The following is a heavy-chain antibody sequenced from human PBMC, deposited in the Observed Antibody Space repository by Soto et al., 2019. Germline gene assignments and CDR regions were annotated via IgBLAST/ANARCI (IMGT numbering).Heavy chain of an antibody. V-gene: IGHV3-7*05. CDR1: GFTFSSDW. CDR2: IRKDGSKT. Sequence: EVRLVESGGGLVQPGGSLRLSCAASGFTFSSDWMTWVRQAPGKGLEWVANIRKDGSKTSYLDSVRGRFTISRDNAQSSLYLQMDSLRAEDTVLSYCARDVSPGTSSLYLDAFDIWGQGTMVTVSS. D-gene: IGHD6-13*01. CDR3: ARDVSPGTSSLYLDAFDI. J-gene: IGHJ3*02.